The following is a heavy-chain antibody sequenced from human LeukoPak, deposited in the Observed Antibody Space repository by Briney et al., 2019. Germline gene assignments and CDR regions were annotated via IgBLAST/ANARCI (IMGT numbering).Heavy chain of an antibody. CDR1: GGSISSYY. V-gene: IGHV4-4*07. D-gene: IGHD5-12*01. Sequence: DPSETLSLTCTVSGGSISSYYWSWIRQPAGKGLEWIGRIYTSGSTNYNPSLKSRVTMSVDTSKNQFSLKLSSVTAADTAVYYCARVGIYSGYDYGGGWFDPWGQGTLATVSS. J-gene: IGHJ5*02. CDR2: IYTSGST. CDR3: ARVGIYSGYDYGGGWFDP.